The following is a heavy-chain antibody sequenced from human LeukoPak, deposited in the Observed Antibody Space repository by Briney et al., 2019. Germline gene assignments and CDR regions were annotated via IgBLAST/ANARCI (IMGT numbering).Heavy chain of an antibody. J-gene: IGHJ4*02. Sequence: GGSLRLSCAASGFTFSSYAMSWVRQAPGKGLEWVSAISGSGGSTYYADSVKGRFTISRDNSKNTLYLQMNSLRAEDTAVYYCEVQGSYYFDYWGQGTLVTVSS. CDR2: ISGSGGST. CDR1: GFTFSSYA. V-gene: IGHV3-23*01. CDR3: EVQGSYYFDY. D-gene: IGHD1-1*01.